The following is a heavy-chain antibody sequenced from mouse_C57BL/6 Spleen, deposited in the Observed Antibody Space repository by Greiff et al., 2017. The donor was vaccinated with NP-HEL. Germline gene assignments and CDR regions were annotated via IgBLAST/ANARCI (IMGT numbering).Heavy chain of an antibody. CDR3: ARGYYSNYVDYAMDY. V-gene: IGHV1-82*01. D-gene: IGHD2-5*01. Sequence: QVQLQQSGPELVKPGASVKISCKASGYAFSSSWMNWVKPRPGKGLEWIGRIYPGDGDTNYNGKFKGKATLTADKSSSTAYMQLSSLTSEDSAVYFCARGYYSNYVDYAMDYWGQGTSVTVAS. CDR2: IYPGDGDT. J-gene: IGHJ4*01. CDR1: GYAFSSSW.